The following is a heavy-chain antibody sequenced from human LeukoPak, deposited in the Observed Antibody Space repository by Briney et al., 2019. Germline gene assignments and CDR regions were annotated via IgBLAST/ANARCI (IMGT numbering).Heavy chain of an antibody. CDR3: AREYPAELRYFDWSINWFDP. J-gene: IGHJ5*02. V-gene: IGHV3-74*01. CDR1: GFTFSSYW. Sequence: PGGSLRLSCAASGFTFSSYWMHWVRQAPGKGLVWVSRINSDGSSTSYADSVKGRFTISRDNAKNTLYLQMNSLRAEDTAVYYCAREYPAELRYFDWSINWFDPWGQGTLVTVSS. D-gene: IGHD3-9*01. CDR2: INSDGSST.